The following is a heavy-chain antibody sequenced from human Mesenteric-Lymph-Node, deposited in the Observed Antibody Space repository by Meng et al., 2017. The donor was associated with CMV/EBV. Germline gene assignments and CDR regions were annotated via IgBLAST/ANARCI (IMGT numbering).Heavy chain of an antibody. CDR3: ASLYEQQLALGRTQYYFDY. CDR1: GGSISSSSYY. Sequence: SETLSLTCTVPGGSISSSSYYWGWIRQPPGKGLEWIGSIYYSGSTNYNPSLKSRVTISVDKSKNQFSLKLSSVTAADTAVYYCASLYEQQLALGRTQYYFDYWGQGTLVTVSS. CDR2: IYYSGST. V-gene: IGHV4-39*07. J-gene: IGHJ4*02. D-gene: IGHD6-13*01.